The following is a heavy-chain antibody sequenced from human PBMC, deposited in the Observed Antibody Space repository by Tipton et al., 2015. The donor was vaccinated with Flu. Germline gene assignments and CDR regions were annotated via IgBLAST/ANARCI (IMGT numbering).Heavy chain of an antibody. Sequence: QVQLVQSGAEVRKPGASVKVSCKASGYTFTSYGISWVRQAPGQGLEWMGWISTYTKYAQRFQGRVTMTTDTSTSTAYMELRSLKSDDTAMYYCARGHVAVPVAFDIWGLGTMVTVSS. CDR1: GYTFTSYG. CDR3: ARGHVAVPVAFDI. V-gene: IGHV1-18*01. J-gene: IGHJ3*02. CDR2: ISTYT. D-gene: IGHD3-10*01.